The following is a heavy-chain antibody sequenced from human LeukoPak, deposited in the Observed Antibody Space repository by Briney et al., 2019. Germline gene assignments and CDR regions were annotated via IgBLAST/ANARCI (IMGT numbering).Heavy chain of an antibody. CDR3: ARGIGSYGDSGLPFAY. CDR2: ISAYNGNT. J-gene: IGHJ4*02. V-gene: IGHV1-18*01. D-gene: IGHD4-17*01. Sequence: GSVKVSCKASGFSFTGYGIGWVRQAPGQGPEWVGGISAYNGNTKYAQKFQGRVTMTTDTSTSTAYMELRSLRSDDTAVYYCARGIGSYGDSGLPFAYWGQGTLVTVSS. CDR1: GFSFTGYG.